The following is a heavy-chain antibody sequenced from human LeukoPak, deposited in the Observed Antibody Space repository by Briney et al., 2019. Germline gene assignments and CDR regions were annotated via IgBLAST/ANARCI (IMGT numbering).Heavy chain of an antibody. J-gene: IGHJ4*02. CDR2: ISSSSIYK. Sequence: NTGGSLRLSCGASGFTFSSYTMKWVRQAPGKGLEWVSSISSSSIYKYYADSVKGRFTISRDNAKNSLYLQMNSLRVEDTAVYYCARHVVAVGFDYWGQGTLVTVSP. V-gene: IGHV3-21*01. D-gene: IGHD3-22*01. CDR1: GFTFSSYT. CDR3: ARHVVAVGFDY.